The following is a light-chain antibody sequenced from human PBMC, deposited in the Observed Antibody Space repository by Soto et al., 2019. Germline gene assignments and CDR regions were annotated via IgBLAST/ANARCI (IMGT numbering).Light chain of an antibody. J-gene: IGLJ2*01. CDR2: RDG. Sequence: SYELTQPLSVSVALGQTARITCGGNNIGSKHVHWYQQKPGQAPVLVIYRDGNRPSGIPDRFSGSNSGNTATLTISRAQAGDEADYYCQVWDSTVVFGGGTKLTVL. CDR3: QVWDSTVV. V-gene: IGLV3-9*01. CDR1: NIGSKH.